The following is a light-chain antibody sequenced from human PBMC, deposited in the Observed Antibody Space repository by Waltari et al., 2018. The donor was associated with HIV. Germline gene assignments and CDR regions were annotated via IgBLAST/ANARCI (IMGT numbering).Light chain of an antibody. V-gene: IGLV1-40*01. Sequence: QSVLTQPPSVSGAPGQRATISCTGSSSNIGAGYDVPCYQQLTGPAPKIRICGNSHRPSWVPYRFSGSKSGTSASLAITGLQAEDEADYYCQSYDSSLSGWVFGTGTKVTVL. CDR3: QSYDSSLSGWV. CDR1: SSNIGAGYD. CDR2: GNS. J-gene: IGLJ1*01.